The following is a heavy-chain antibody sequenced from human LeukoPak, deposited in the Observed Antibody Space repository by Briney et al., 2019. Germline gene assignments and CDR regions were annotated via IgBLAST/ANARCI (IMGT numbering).Heavy chain of an antibody. J-gene: IGHJ3*02. V-gene: IGHV1-69*04. D-gene: IGHD2-2*01. CDR3: ARYCSSTSCYSDAFDI. CDR2: IIPILGIA. Sequence: ASVKVPCKASGGTFSSYAVSWVRQAPGQGLEWMGRIIPILGIANYAQKFQGRVTITADKSTSTAYMELSSLRSEDTAVYYCARYCSSTSCYSDAFDIWGQGTMVTVSS. CDR1: GGTFSSYA.